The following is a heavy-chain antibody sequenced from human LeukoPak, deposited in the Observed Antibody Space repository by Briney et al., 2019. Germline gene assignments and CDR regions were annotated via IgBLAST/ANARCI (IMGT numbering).Heavy chain of an antibody. D-gene: IGHD6-13*01. CDR3: ARRIAAAGTNWFDP. CDR2: ISAYNGNT. V-gene: IGHV1-18*04. CDR1: GYTFTIYG. Sequence: GASVRVSSKASGYTFTIYGISWVRQAPGQGLEWMGWISAYNGNTNYAQKLQGRVTMTTDTSTSTAYMELRSLRSDDTAVYYCARRIAAAGTNWFDPWGQGTLVTVSS. J-gene: IGHJ5*02.